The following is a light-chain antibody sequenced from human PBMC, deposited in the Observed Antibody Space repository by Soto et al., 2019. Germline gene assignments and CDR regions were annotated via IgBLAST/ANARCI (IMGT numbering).Light chain of an antibody. Sequence: EIVMTQSPLSLPVTPGEPASISCRSSQSLLHSNGYNYLDWYLQRPGQSPQVLIYLGSNRASGVPDRFSGSGSGTDFTLKISRVEAEDVGVYYCMQPLQTPWTFGQGTKVDI. CDR2: LGS. CDR3: MQPLQTPWT. J-gene: IGKJ1*01. V-gene: IGKV2-28*01. CDR1: QSLLHSNGYNY.